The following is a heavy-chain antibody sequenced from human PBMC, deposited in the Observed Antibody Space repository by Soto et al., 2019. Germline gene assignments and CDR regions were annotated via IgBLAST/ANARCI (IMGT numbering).Heavy chain of an antibody. D-gene: IGHD4-4*01. CDR2: INSDGSST. J-gene: IGHJ6*03. Sequence: GGSLRLSCAASGFTFSSYWMHWVRQAPGKGLVWVSRINSDGSSTSYADSVKGRFTISRDNAKNTLYLQMNSLRAEDTAVYYCARGAYSNYPSYYYYYYMDVWGKGTTVTVSS. CDR3: ARGAYSNYPSYYYYYYMDV. CDR1: GFTFSSYW. V-gene: IGHV3-74*01.